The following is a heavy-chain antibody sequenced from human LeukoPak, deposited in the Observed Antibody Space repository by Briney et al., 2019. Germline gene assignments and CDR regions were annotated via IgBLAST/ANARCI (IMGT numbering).Heavy chain of an antibody. CDR1: GYTFTSYD. CDR2: MNPNSGNT. Sequence: ASVRVSCKASGYTFTSYDINWVRQATGQGLEWMGWMNPNSGNTGYAQKFQGRVTMTRNTSISTAYMELSSLRSEDTAVYYCARGSVQGYDFWSGCYYFDYWGQGTLVTVSS. V-gene: IGHV1-8*01. CDR3: ARGSVQGYDFWSGCYYFDY. D-gene: IGHD3-3*01. J-gene: IGHJ4*02.